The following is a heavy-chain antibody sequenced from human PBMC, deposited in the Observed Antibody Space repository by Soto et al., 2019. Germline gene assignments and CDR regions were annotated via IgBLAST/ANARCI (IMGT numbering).Heavy chain of an antibody. D-gene: IGHD2-2*01. CDR1: GYTFTSYG. J-gene: IGHJ4*02. Sequence: ASVKVSCKASGYTFTSYGISWVRQAPGQGLEWMGWISAYNGNTNYAQKLQGRVTMTTDTSTSTAYMELRSLRSDDTAVYYCARDSLVVPAAMIDCWGQGTLVTVSS. CDR2: ISAYNGNT. CDR3: ARDSLVVPAAMIDC. V-gene: IGHV1-18*01.